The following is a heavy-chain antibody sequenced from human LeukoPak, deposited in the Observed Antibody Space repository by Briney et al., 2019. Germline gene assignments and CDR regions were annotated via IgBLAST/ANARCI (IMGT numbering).Heavy chain of an antibody. D-gene: IGHD6-13*01. CDR1: GYTFTGYY. CDR2: INPNSGGT. Sequence: ASVKVSCKASGYTFTGYYMHWVRQAPGQGLEWMGWINPNSGGTNYAQKFQGWVTMTRDTSISTAYMELSRLRSDDTAVYYCARGSIAAAATYMDVWGKGTTVTVSS. J-gene: IGHJ6*03. CDR3: ARGSIAAAATYMDV. V-gene: IGHV1-2*04.